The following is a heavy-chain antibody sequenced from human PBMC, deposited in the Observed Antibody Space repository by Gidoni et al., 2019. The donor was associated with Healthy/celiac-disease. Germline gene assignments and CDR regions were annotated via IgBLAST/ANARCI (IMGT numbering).Heavy chain of an antibody. CDR3: ARDKGGYSGYDLNY. Sequence: QVQLQESGPGRVTPSETLSLLCTVSGGPVSSYYWSWIRQPPGKGLEWIAYIYYSGSTNYNPSRTSRVTISVDTSKYQYSLKLSSVTAADTAGYYCARDKGGYSGYDLNYWGQGTLVTVSS. V-gene: IGHV4-59*02. J-gene: IGHJ4*02. CDR2: IYYSGST. D-gene: IGHD5-12*01. CDR1: GGPVSSYY.